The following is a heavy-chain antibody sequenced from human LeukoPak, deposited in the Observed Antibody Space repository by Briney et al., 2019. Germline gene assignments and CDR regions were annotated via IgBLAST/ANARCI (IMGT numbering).Heavy chain of an antibody. Sequence: PGGSLRLSCAASGFTFSSYSMNWVRQAPGKGLEWVANIKQDGSEKYYVDSVKGRFTISRDNAKNSLYLQMNSLRAEDTAVYYCARAPPKYQLASCYMDVWGKGTTVTISS. D-gene: IGHD2-2*01. CDR2: IKQDGSEK. CDR3: ARAPPKYQLASCYMDV. CDR1: GFTFSSYS. V-gene: IGHV3-7*01. J-gene: IGHJ6*03.